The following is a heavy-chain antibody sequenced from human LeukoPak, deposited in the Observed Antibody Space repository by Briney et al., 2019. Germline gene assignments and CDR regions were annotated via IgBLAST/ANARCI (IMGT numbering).Heavy chain of an antibody. CDR3: ARNLIKLWFVRTNWFDP. CDR1: GGSISSGDYY. V-gene: IGHV4-30-4*01. Sequence: SETLSLTCTVSGGSISSGDYYWSWIRQPPGKGLEWIGYIYYSGSTYYNPSLKSRVTISVDTSKNQFSLKLSSVTAADTAVYYCARNLIKLWFVRTNWFDPWGQGTLVTVSS. J-gene: IGHJ5*02. CDR2: IYYSGST. D-gene: IGHD3-10*01.